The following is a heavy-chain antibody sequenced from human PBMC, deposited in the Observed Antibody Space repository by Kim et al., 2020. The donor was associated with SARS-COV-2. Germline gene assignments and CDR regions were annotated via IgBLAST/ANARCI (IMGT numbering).Heavy chain of an antibody. J-gene: IGHJ4*02. V-gene: IGHV1-69*13. D-gene: IGHD2-15*01. CDR2: IIPIFGTA. CDR3: ARSPAGYCSGGSCYGAGIFDY. Sequence: SVKVSCKASGGTFSSYAISWVRQAPGQGLEWMGGIIPIFGTANYAQKFQGRVTITADESTSTAYMELSSLRSEDTAVYYCARSPAGYCSGGSCYGAGIFDYCGQGTLVTVSS. CDR1: GGTFSSYA.